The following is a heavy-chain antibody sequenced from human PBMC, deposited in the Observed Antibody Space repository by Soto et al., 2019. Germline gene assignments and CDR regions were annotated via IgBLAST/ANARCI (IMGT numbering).Heavy chain of an antibody. Sequence: SVKVSCEASGGTFSSYAISWVRQAPVQGLEWMGGIIPIFGTANYSQKFQGRVTITADESTSTAYMELSSLRSEDTAVYYCVRGKTTVTTPFGYYYGMDVWGQGTTVTVSS. CDR1: GGTFSSYA. J-gene: IGHJ6*02. CDR3: VRGKTTVTTPFGYYYGMDV. V-gene: IGHV1-69*13. D-gene: IGHD4-4*01. CDR2: IIPIFGTA.